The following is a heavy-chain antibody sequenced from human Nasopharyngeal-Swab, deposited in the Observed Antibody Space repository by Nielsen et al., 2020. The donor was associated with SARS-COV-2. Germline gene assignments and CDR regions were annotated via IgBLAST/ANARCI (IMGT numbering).Heavy chain of an antibody. J-gene: IGHJ6*02. V-gene: IGHV3-9*01. CDR2: ISWNSGSI. Sequence: SLKISCAASGFTFDDYAMHWVRQAPGKGLEWVSGISWNSGSIGYADSVKGRFTISRDNAKNSLYLQMNSLRAEDTALYYCATLGGERGDDSECGMDVWGQGTTVTVSS. CDR1: GFTFDDYA. CDR3: ATLGGERGDDSECGMDV. D-gene: IGHD5-12*01.